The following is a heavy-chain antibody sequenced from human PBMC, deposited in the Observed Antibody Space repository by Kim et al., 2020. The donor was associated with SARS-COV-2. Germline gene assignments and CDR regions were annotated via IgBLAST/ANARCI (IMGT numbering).Heavy chain of an antibody. CDR2: IYHSGST. Sequence: SETLSLTCAVSGGSISSSNWWSWVRQPPGKGLEWIGEIYHSGSTNYNPSLKSRVTISVDKSKNQFSLKLSSVTAADTAVYYCARTVPVTIFGVVTAAVGGYFDYWGQGTLVTVSS. D-gene: IGHD3-3*01. J-gene: IGHJ4*02. CDR3: ARTVPVTIFGVVTAAVGGYFDY. V-gene: IGHV4-4*02. CDR1: GGSISSSNW.